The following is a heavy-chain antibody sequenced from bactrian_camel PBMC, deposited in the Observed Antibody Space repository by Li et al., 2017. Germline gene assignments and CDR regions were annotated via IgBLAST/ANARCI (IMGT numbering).Heavy chain of an antibody. Sequence: HVQLVESGGGSVQAGGSLRLSCAVSGYTVSRKCMARFRQAPGKEREGVAHIDTDTGITDYADSVKGRFAVSLANAKNTMYLQMNSLKPEDTAMYYCALMRMCTYGATWYVDSEYTYWGRGTQVTVSP. CDR1: GYTVSRKC. V-gene: IGHV3S1*01. CDR2: IDTDTGIT. D-gene: IGHD6*01. J-gene: IGHJ4*01. CDR3: ALMRMCTYGATWYVDSEYTY.